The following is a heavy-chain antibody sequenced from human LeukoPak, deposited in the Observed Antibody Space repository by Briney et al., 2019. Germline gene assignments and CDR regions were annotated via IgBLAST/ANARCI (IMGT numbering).Heavy chain of an antibody. Sequence: SQTLSLTCTVSGGSISSGDYYWSWIRQPPGKGLEWIGYIYYTGSTQYNTSLKSRVNISLDTSKNQLSLELSSVTAADTAVYYCARSGYYDSSSWGQGTLVTVSS. CDR3: ARSGYYDSSS. V-gene: IGHV4-30-4*01. J-gene: IGHJ4*02. CDR1: GGSISSGDYY. CDR2: IYYTGST. D-gene: IGHD3-22*01.